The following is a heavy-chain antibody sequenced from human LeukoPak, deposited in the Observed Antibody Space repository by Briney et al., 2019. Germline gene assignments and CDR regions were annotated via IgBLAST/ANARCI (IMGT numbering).Heavy chain of an antibody. CDR3: AKGGQNYDFWRFDY. D-gene: IGHD3-3*01. V-gene: IGHV3-23*01. J-gene: IGHJ4*02. CDR1: GFTFSNYA. CDR2: ISGSGGST. Sequence: PGGSLRLSCAASGFTFSNYAMNWVRQAPGKGLEWVSSISGSGGSTYFAGSVKGRVTISRDNSKNTMYMQMNGLRVEDTAVYYCAKGGQNYDFWRFDYWGQGSLVTVSS.